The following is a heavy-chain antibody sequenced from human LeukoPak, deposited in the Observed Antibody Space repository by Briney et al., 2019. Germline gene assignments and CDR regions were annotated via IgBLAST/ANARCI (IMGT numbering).Heavy chain of an antibody. Sequence: GESLKISCKGSGYSFSNYWIAWVRQMPWKGLEWMGIIYPGDSDTTYSPSFQGQVTISADKSISTAYLQWSSLKASDSAMYYCARHISISSSSSYFDSWGQGTPVTVSS. CDR2: IYPGDSDT. J-gene: IGHJ4*02. CDR1: GYSFSNYW. D-gene: IGHD6-6*01. CDR3: ARHISISSSSSYFDS. V-gene: IGHV5-51*01.